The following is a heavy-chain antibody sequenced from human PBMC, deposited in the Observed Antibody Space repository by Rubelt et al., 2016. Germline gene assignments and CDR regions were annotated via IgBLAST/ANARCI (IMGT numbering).Heavy chain of an antibody. V-gene: IGHV5-51*01. CDR3: ARLSGRLPIDY. Sequence: DTRYSPSFQGQVTISADKSISTAYLQWSSLKASDTAMYYCARLSGRLPIDYWGQGTLVTVSS. D-gene: IGHD1-26*01. CDR2: DT. J-gene: IGHJ4*02.